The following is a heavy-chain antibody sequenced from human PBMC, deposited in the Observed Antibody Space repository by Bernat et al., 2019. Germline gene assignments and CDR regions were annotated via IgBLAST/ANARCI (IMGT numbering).Heavy chain of an antibody. CDR2: FNSDGSST. CDR3: AREYCTGGVCSSFDY. CDR1: GFTFSSYW. D-gene: IGHD2-8*02. V-gene: IGHV3-74*01. J-gene: IGHJ4*02. Sequence: EVQLVESGGGLVQPGGSLRLSCAASGFTFSSYWMHWVRQAPGKGLVWVSRFNSDGSSTTYADSVKGRFTISRDNAKNTVYLQMNSLRAEDTAVYYCAREYCTGGVCSSFDYWGQGTLVTVSS.